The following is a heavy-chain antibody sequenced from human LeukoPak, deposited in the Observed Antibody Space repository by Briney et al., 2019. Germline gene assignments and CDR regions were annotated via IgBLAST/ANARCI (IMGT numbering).Heavy chain of an antibody. J-gene: IGHJ6*02. CDR1: GNSVSSISVA. CDR2: TYYRSKWYY. V-gene: IGHV6-1*01. CDR3: SLARSEYHYGMDV. Sequence: SQTLSLTCAISGNSVSSISVAWNWIRQSPSRGLEWLGRTYYRSKWYYEYAVSVKSRINISPDTSKNQFSLQLTSVTPEDTAVYYCSLARSEYHYGMDVWGQGTTVTVSS.